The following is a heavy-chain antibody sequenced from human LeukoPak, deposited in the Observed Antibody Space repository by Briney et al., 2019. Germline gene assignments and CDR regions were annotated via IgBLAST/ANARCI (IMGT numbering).Heavy chain of an antibody. CDR2: TYYRSKWYY. V-gene: IGHV6-1*01. Sequence: SQTLSLTCAISGDSVSSNSAAWNWIRQSPSRGLEWLGRTYYRSKWYYDYATSVKGQITINPDTSKNQFSLQLSSVTSEDTAVYYCAQSHSVRLGPESYYYFYVDVWGKGTTITVSS. CDR1: GDSVSSNSAA. J-gene: IGHJ6*03. CDR3: AQSHSVRLGPESYYYFYVDV. D-gene: IGHD3-16*01.